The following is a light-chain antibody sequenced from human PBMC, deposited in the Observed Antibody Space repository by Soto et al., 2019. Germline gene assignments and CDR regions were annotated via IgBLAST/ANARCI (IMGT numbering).Light chain of an antibody. V-gene: IGKV1-5*03. Sequence: DIQMTQSPSTLSASVGDRVTITCRASQSISSWLAWYQQKPGKAPKLLIYTASSLESGVPSSFSGSGSGTEFTLTISSLQPDDFATYYCQQYNSYSGLTFGGGTKVEIK. CDR3: QQYNSYSGLT. CDR2: TAS. CDR1: QSISSW. J-gene: IGKJ4*01.